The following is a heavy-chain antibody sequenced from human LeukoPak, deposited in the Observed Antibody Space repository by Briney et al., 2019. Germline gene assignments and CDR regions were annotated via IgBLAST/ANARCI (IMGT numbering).Heavy chain of an antibody. CDR1: GGTFSSYA. D-gene: IGHD3-16*02. CDR2: IIPIFGTA. Sequence: SVRVSCKASGGTFSSYAISWVRQAPGQGLEWMGGIIPIFGTANYAQKFQGRVTITADESTSTAYLELSSLRSENTAVYYCAIPADYDYVWGSYRPFDYWGQGTLVTVSS. J-gene: IGHJ4*02. V-gene: IGHV1-69*13. CDR3: AIPADYDYVWGSYRPFDY.